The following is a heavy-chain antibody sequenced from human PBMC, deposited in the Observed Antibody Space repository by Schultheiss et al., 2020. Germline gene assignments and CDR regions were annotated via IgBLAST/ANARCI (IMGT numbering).Heavy chain of an antibody. J-gene: IGHJ4*02. CDR1: GFTFSDYY. CDR2: IKSKTDGGTT. D-gene: IGHD6-13*01. V-gene: IGHV3-15*01. CDR3: AKYGRAYSSSWYGVY. Sequence: GGSLRLSCAASGFTFSDYYMSWIRQAPGKGLEWVGRIKSKTDGGTTDYAAPVKGRFTISRDDSKNTLYLQMNSLKTEDTAVYYCAKYGRAYSSSWYGVYWGQGTLVTVSS.